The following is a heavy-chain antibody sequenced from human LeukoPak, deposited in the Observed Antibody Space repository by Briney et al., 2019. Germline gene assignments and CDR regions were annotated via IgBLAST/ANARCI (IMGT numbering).Heavy chain of an antibody. V-gene: IGHV3-7*01. D-gene: IGHD5-18*01. CDR2: IKQDGSEK. Sequence: GGSLRLSCAASGFTFSSYWMSWVRQAPGKGLEWVANIKQDGSEKYYVDSVKGRFTISKDNAKNSLYLQMNSLRAEDTAVYYCLGGGQLWLHFYYWGQGTLVTVSS. J-gene: IGHJ4*02. CDR3: LGGGQLWLHFYY. CDR1: GFTFSSYW.